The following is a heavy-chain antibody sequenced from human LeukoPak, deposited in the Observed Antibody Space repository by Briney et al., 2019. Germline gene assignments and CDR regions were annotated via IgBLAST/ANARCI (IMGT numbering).Heavy chain of an antibody. J-gene: IGHJ4*02. CDR3: VRESYERY. D-gene: IGHD5-18*01. CDR1: GFTFSSYG. Sequence: GGSLRLSCAASGFTFSSYGMHWVRQAPGKGLEWVAVISYDGSNKYYADSVKGRFTISRDNSKNTLYLQMNSLRAEDTAVYYCVRESYERYWGQGTLVTVSS. V-gene: IGHV3-30*03. CDR2: ISYDGSNK.